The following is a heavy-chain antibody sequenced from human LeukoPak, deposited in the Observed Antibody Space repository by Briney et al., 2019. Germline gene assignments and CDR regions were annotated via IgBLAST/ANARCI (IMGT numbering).Heavy chain of an antibody. CDR1: GFTFSSYG. Sequence: PGGSLRLSCAASGFTFSSYGMHWVRQPPGKGLEWIGEIYYSGATNYNPSLKSRVTMLLDKSNNQFSLKLNSVTAADTAVYYCARNGGNSDFDYWGQGTLVTVSS. J-gene: IGHJ4*02. CDR2: IYYSGAT. D-gene: IGHD4-23*01. CDR3: ARNGGNSDFDY. V-gene: IGHV4-34*08.